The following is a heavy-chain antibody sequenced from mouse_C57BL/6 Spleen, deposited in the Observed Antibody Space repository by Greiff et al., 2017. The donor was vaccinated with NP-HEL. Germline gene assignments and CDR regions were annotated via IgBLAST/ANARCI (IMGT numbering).Heavy chain of an antibody. J-gene: IGHJ4*01. CDR1: GYAFSSSW. V-gene: IGHV1-82*01. CDR3: ARVTTVVAPHYYAMDY. CDR2: IYPGDGDT. Sequence: QVQLQQSGPELVKPGASVKISCKASGYAFSSSWMNWVKQRPGKGLEWIGRIYPGDGDTNYNGKFKGKATLTADKSSSTAYMQLSSLTSEDSAVYFCARVTTVVAPHYYAMDYWGQGTSVTVSS. D-gene: IGHD1-1*01.